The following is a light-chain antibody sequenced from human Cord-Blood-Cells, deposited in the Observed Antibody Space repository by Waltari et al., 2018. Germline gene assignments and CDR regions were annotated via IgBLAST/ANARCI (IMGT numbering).Light chain of an antibody. V-gene: IGKV1-39*01. Sequence: DIQMTQSPSSLSASVGDRVTITCRASQSISSYLNWYQQKPGKAPKLLIYAASSLQSGVPSRFSGSRSGTDFTLTISSLQPEDSATYYCQQSYSTPYTFGQGTKLEIK. CDR3: QQSYSTPYT. J-gene: IGKJ2*01. CDR2: AAS. CDR1: QSISSY.